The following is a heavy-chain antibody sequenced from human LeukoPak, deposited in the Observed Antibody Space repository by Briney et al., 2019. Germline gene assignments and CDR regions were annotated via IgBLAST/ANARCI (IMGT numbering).Heavy chain of an antibody. V-gene: IGHV3-23*01. CDR3: AKDRRQCGGSCLEYFQH. CDR1: GFTFSSYA. Sequence: PGGSLRLSCAASGFTFSSYAMSWVRQAPGKGLEWVPAISGSGGSTYYADSVKGRFTISRDNSKNTLYLQMNSLRAEDTAVYYCAKDRRQCGGSCLEYFQHWGQGTLVTVSS. CDR2: ISGSGGST. D-gene: IGHD2-15*01. J-gene: IGHJ1*01.